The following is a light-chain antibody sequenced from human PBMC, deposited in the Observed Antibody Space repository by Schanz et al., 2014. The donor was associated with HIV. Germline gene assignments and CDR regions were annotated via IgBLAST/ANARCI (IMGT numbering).Light chain of an antibody. V-gene: IGKV3-15*01. J-gene: IGKJ5*01. Sequence: EIVLTQSPGSLSLSPGGRATLSCGASQRLSSSYLAWYQQKRDQPPRLLIYGASTRATGIPARFSGSGSGTEFTLTISSLQSEDFVVYYCQQYNNWPLFGQGTRLEI. CDR3: QQYNNWPL. CDR2: GAS. CDR1: QRLSSSY.